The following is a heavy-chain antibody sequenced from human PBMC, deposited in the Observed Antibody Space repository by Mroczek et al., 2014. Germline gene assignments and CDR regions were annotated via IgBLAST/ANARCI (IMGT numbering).Heavy chain of an antibody. CDR1: GGSISSYY. CDR2: IYYSGST. D-gene: IGHD3-3*01. CDR3: ARDQGRARYYDFWSGYLPDQSETNNWFDP. Sequence: QVQLQESGPGLVKPSETLSLTCTVSGGSISSYYWSWIRQPPGKGLEWIGYIYYSGSTNYNPSLKSRVTISVDTSKNQFSLKLSSVTAADTAVYYCARDQGRARYYDFWSGYLPDQSETNNWFDPGPGNPGHRLL. V-gene: IGHV4-59*01. J-gene: IGHJ5*02.